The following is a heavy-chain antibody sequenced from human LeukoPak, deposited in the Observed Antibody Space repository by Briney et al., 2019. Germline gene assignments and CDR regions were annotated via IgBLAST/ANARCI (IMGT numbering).Heavy chain of an antibody. CDR2: ISECGGST. J-gene: IGHJ6*02. Sequence: GGSLRLSCAASGLTFSTYVMNWVRQAPGKGLEWVSTISECGGSTYYADSVKGRFTISRDNSKSTLYLQMNSLRAEDTAVYYCGRYYVMDVWGQGTSVTVSS. CDR1: GLTFSTYV. V-gene: IGHV3-23*01. CDR3: GRYYVMDV.